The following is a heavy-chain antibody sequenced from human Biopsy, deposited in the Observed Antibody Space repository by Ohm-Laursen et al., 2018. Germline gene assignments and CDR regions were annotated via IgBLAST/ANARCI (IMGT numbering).Heavy chain of an antibody. D-gene: IGHD2-2*02. CDR3: AKGGYCSATSCNMDVDY. Sequence: LRLSCTASRFTFNNYAMHWVRQAPGKGLEWVSTISANGVTTFYADSVKGRFTISRDGSSDTLYLQMHSLRADDTALYYCAKGGYCSATSCNMDVDYWGQGALVTVSS. V-gene: IGHV3-23*01. J-gene: IGHJ4*02. CDR1: RFTFNNYA. CDR2: ISANGVTT.